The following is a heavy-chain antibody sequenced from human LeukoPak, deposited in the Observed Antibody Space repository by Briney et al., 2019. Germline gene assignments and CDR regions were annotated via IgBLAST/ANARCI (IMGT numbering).Heavy chain of an antibody. J-gene: IGHJ4*02. CDR3: ARESTTHSSSWYTD. CDR2: ISAYNGNT. D-gene: IGHD6-13*01. V-gene: IGHV1-18*01. CDR1: GYTFTSYG. Sequence: ASVKVSCKASGYTFTSYGISWVRQAPGQGLEWMGWISAYNGNTSYAQKLQGRVTMTTDTSTSTAYMELRSLRSDDTAVYYCARESTTHSSSWYTDWGQGTLVTVSS.